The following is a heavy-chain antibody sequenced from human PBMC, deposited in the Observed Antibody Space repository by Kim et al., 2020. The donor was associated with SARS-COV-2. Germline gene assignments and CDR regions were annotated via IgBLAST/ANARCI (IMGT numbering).Heavy chain of an antibody. Sequence: VKGRFTISRDNAKNTLYLQMNSLRAEDTAVYYCARGYYDFWSGYYTGMDYWGQGTLVTVSS. D-gene: IGHD3-3*01. J-gene: IGHJ4*02. CDR3: ARGYYDFWSGYYTGMDY. V-gene: IGHV3-74*01.